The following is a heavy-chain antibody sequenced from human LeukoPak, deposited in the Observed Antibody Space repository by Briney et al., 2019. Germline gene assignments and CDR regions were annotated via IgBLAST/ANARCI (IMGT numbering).Heavy chain of an antibody. CDR1: GASISSYY. Sequence: SETLSLTCTVSGASISSYYWSWIRQPPGKGLEWIGYIYYSGSTNYNPSLKSRVTISVDTSKNQFSLKLSSVTAADTAVYYCARASGSHTSCLGFCAFDIWGQGTMVTVSS. V-gene: IGHV4-59*01. D-gene: IGHD1-26*01. CDR3: ARASGSHTSCLGFCAFDI. CDR2: IYYSGST. J-gene: IGHJ3*02.